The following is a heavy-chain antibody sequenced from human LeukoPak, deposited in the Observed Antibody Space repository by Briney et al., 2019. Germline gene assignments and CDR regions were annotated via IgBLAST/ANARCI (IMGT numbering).Heavy chain of an antibody. CDR2: ISSSSSYT. Sequence: GGSLRLSCAASGFTFSDYYMSWIRQAPGKGLEWVSYISSSSSYTNYADSVKGRFTISRDNAKNSLYLQMNGLRAEDTAVYYCARVEGDCSSTSCYLFDYWGQGTLVTVSS. V-gene: IGHV3-11*06. CDR3: ARVEGDCSSTSCYLFDY. D-gene: IGHD2-2*01. J-gene: IGHJ4*02. CDR1: GFTFSDYY.